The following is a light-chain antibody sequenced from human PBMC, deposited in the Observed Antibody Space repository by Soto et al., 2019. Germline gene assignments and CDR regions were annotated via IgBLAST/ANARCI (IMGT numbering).Light chain of an antibody. CDR3: QQYGSSPRT. Sequence: EIVLTQSPDTLSLSPGARATLSCRASQSVSTSSLAWYQQKGGQAPRLLIHGASSRATGIPDRFSGSGSGTDFTLTISRLEPEDFAVYYCQQYGSSPRTFGQGTKVDIK. J-gene: IGKJ1*01. CDR1: QSVSTSS. CDR2: GAS. V-gene: IGKV3-20*01.